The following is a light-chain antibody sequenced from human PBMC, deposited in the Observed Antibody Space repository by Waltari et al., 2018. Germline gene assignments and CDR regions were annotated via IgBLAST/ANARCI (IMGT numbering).Light chain of an antibody. CDR3: QSYDTSLSVV. J-gene: IGLJ3*02. V-gene: IGLV1-40*01. CDR2: GTS. CDR1: GSNIGAGYE. Sequence: QSVLTQPPSVSVAPGQRVTISCTGSGSNIGAGYEVHWYQQLPRAAPKLLIYGTSSRPLGVPDRFFGSTSGTSASLAITGLQAEDEAVYYCQSYDTSLSVVFGGGTKLTVL.